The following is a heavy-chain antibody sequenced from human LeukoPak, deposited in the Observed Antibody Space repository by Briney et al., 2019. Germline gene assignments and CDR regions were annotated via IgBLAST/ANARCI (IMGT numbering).Heavy chain of an antibody. V-gene: IGHV3-53*01. CDR2: IYSGGST. J-gene: IGHJ4*02. CDR3: ARNVGY. Sequence: GGSLRLSCGASGFSFSGYAMSWVRQAPGKGLEWVSVIYSGGSTYYADSVKGRFTISRDNSKNTVYLQMNSLRDEDTAVYYCARNVGYWGQGTLVTVSS. CDR1: GFSFSGYA. D-gene: IGHD1-26*01.